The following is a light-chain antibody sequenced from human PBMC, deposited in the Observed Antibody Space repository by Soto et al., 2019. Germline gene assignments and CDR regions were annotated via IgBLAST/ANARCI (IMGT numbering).Light chain of an antibody. Sequence: DIQMTQSPSSLSASVGDRVTITCRASQSINSYLNWYQQKPGRAPKLLIYEASTLQSGVPSRFSAGGSGTDFTLTISSLQPEDFATYYCQQSYSVPLTFGPGTRVDIK. J-gene: IGKJ3*01. V-gene: IGKV1-39*01. CDR2: EAS. CDR1: QSINSY. CDR3: QQSYSVPLT.